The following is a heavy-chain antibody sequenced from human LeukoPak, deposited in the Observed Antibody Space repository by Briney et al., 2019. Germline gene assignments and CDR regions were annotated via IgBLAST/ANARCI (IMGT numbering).Heavy chain of an antibody. CDR3: AREARVAGTYQSTAGGDY. CDR1: GATFSSYA. J-gene: IGHJ4*02. CDR2: IIPILGIA. D-gene: IGHD1-1*01. Sequence: ASVKVSCKASGATFSSYAISWVRQAPGQGLEWMGRIIPILGIANYAQKFQGRVTITADKSTSTAYMELSSLRSEDTAVYYCAREARVAGTYQSTAGGDYWGQGTLVTVSS. V-gene: IGHV1-69*04.